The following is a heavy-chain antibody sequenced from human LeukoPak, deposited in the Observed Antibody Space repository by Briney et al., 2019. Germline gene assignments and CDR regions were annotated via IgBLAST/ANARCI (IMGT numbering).Heavy chain of an antibody. Sequence: PSETLSLTCTVSGGSISSYCWSWIRQPPGKGLEWIGYICYSGSTNYNPSLKSRVTISVDTSKNQFSLKLSSVTAADTAVYYCARLAPNYYYYGMDVWGQGTTVTVSS. CDR2: ICYSGST. CDR3: ARLAPNYYYYGMDV. CDR1: GGSISSYC. V-gene: IGHV4-59*01. J-gene: IGHJ6*02.